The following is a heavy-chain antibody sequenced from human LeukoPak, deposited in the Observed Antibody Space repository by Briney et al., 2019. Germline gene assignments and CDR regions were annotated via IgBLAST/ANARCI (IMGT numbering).Heavy chain of an antibody. CDR3: ARGSVAVAGNYYGMDV. CDR1: GDSISTYY. Sequence: PSETLSLTCTVSGDSISTYYWNWIRQPPGKGLEWIGYIYHSGSTNYNPSLKSRVTISVDTSKNQFSLKLSSVTAADTAVYYCARGSVAVAGNYYGMDVWGQGTTVTVSS. CDR2: IYHSGST. V-gene: IGHV4-59*01. J-gene: IGHJ6*02. D-gene: IGHD6-19*01.